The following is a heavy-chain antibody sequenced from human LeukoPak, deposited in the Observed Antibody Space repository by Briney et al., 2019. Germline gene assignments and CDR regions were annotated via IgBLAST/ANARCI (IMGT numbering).Heavy chain of an antibody. Sequence: ASVKVSCKASGYTFTSYAMHWVRQAPRQRLEWMGWINAGNGNTKYSQKFQGRVTITRDTSASTAYMELSSLRSEDTAVYSCARVGREVGATSTNYFDYWGQGTLVTVSS. CDR1: GYTFTSYA. CDR2: INAGNGNT. CDR3: ARVGREVGATSTNYFDY. D-gene: IGHD1-26*01. J-gene: IGHJ4*02. V-gene: IGHV1-3*01.